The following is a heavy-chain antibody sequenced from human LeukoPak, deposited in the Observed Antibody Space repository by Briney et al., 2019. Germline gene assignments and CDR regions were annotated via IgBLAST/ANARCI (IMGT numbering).Heavy chain of an antibody. CDR1: GFTFSSYA. D-gene: IGHD6-13*01. V-gene: IGHV3-23*01. CDR3: AKAGAYSSSWYPPVDVYYYYMDV. CDR2: ISGSGGST. J-gene: IGHJ6*03. Sequence: GGSLRLSCAASGFTFSSYAMSWVRQAPGKGLEWVSAISGSGGSTYYADSVKGRFTISRDNSKNTLYLQMNSLRAEDTAVYYCAKAGAYSSSWYPPVDVYYYYMDVWGKGTTVTISS.